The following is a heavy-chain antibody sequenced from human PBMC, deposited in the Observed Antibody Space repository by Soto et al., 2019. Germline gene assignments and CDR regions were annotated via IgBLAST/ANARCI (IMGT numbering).Heavy chain of an antibody. Sequence: EVQLVESVGVVVQPGGSLRLSCAASGFTFDDYTMHWVRQAPGKGLEWVAVISCDGGSTYYADSVKGRFTISRDNSKNTLYLQMNSMRTEDTALYYCAKAMPGAEAGGYTDYWGQGTLVTVSS. D-gene: IGHD6-13*01. V-gene: IGHV3-43*01. CDR1: GFTFDDYT. CDR2: ISCDGGST. J-gene: IGHJ4*02. CDR3: AKAMPGAEAGGYTDY.